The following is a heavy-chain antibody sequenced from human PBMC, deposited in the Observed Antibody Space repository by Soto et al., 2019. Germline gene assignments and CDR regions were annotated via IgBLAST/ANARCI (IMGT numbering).Heavy chain of an antibody. CDR2: ISSSGSTI. CDR1: GFTVSISY. V-gene: IGHV3-11*01. CDR3: ARDLRPIAAADY. J-gene: IGHJ4*02. D-gene: IGHD6-13*01. Sequence: PGGSLRLSCAASGFTVSISYMGWLRQAPGKGLEWVSYISSSGSTIYYADSVKGRFTISRDNAKNSLYLQMNSLRAEDTAVYYCARDLRPIAAADYWGQGTLVTVSS.